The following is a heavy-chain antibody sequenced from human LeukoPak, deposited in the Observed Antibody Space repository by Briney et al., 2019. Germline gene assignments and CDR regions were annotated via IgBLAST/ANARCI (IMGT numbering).Heavy chain of an antibody. J-gene: IGHJ3*02. CDR2: IYYSGST. CDR3: ARHPDPNDAFDI. Sequence: SETLSLTCTVSGGSISSSSYYWGWIRQPPGKGLEWIGSIYYSGSTYYNPSLKSRVTISVDTSKNQFSLKLSSVTAADTAVYYCARHPDPNDAFDIWGQGTMVTVSS. V-gene: IGHV4-39*01. CDR1: GGSISSSSYY.